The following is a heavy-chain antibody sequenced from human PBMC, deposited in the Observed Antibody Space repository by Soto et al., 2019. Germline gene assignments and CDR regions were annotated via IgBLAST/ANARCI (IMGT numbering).Heavy chain of an antibody. V-gene: IGHV3-21*01. CDR1: GFTFSSYS. CDR3: ARDPSEMATAPFDY. CDR2: ISSTSSFI. J-gene: IGHJ4*02. D-gene: IGHD5-18*01. Sequence: GGSVRLSCAASGFTFSSYSMNWVRQAPGKGLEWVSSISSTSSFIYFADSVKGRFTISRDNANNSLYLQMNSLRADDTAVYYCARDPSEMATAPFDYWGQGTLVTVSS.